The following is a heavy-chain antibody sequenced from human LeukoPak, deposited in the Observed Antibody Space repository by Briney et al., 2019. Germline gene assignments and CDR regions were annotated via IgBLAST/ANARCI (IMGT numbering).Heavy chain of an antibody. J-gene: IGHJ5*02. D-gene: IGHD2-15*01. CDR2: ISAYNGNT. Sequence: GASVKVSCKASGYTFNSYDICWVRQAPGQGLEWMGWISAYNGNTNYAQKLQGRVTMTTDTSTSTAYMELRSLRSDDTAVYCCAREGWYSRWFDPWGQGTLVTVSS. CDR3: AREGWYSRWFDP. CDR1: GYTFNSYD. V-gene: IGHV1-18*01.